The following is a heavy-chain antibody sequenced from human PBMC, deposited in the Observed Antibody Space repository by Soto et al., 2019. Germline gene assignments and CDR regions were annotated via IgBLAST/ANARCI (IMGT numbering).Heavy chain of an antibody. V-gene: IGHV4-39*07. CDR2: IYYRGST. CDR1: GGSISSSSYY. Sequence: SETLSLTCTVSGGSISSSSYYWGWIRQPPGKGLEWIGSIYYRGSTNYKPALKRRVTISVDTSKSQFSLKLSSVTAADTAVYYCAKDSGYNYGYFRWFDPWGQGTLVT. CDR3: AKDSGYNYGYFRWFDP. J-gene: IGHJ5*02. D-gene: IGHD5-18*01.